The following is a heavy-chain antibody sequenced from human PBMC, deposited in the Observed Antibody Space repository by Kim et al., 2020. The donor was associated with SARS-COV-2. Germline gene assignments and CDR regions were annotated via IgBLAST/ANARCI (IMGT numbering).Heavy chain of an antibody. Sequence: GGSLRLSCAASGFTFSTYTMIWVRQAPGKGLEWVSSITSSGSYIYYADSVRGRFTISRDNAKNSLYLQMNSLRAEDTAVYYCASPLYSSGSAWGQGTLVTXSS. CDR3: ASPLYSSGSA. J-gene: IGHJ4*02. V-gene: IGHV3-21*01. CDR1: GFTFSTYT. CDR2: ITSSGSYI. D-gene: IGHD3-10*01.